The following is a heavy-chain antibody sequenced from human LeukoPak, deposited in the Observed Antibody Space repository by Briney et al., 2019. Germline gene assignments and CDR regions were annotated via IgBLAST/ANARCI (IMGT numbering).Heavy chain of an antibody. CDR2: IYYSGST. D-gene: IGHD3-3*01. CDR3: ARDSVMIFGVVIAAPAFDP. J-gene: IGHJ5*02. CDR1: GGSISSSSYY. V-gene: IGHV4-39*02. Sequence: SETLSLTRTVSGGSISSSSYYWGWIRQPPGKGLEWIGSIYYSGSTYYNPSLKSRVTISVDTSKNQFSLKLSSVTAADTAMYYCARDSVMIFGVVIAAPAFDPWGQGTLVIVSS.